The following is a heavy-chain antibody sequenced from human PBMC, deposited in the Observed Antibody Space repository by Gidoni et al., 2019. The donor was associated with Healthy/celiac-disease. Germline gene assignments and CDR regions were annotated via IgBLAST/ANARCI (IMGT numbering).Heavy chain of an antibody. CDR3: AKGTTYYYESSDDHYFDY. V-gene: IGHV3-23*04. CDR1: GFPFSSYA. CDR2: SSGSGGST. Sequence: EVQLVESGGGLVQPGGSLRLSCAASGFPFSSYAMSWVRQAPGKGLEGVSASSGSGGSTYYADSVKGRFTISRDNSKNTLYLQMNSLRAEDTAVYYCAKGTTYYYESSDDHYFDYWGQGTLVTVSS. D-gene: IGHD3-22*01. J-gene: IGHJ4*02.